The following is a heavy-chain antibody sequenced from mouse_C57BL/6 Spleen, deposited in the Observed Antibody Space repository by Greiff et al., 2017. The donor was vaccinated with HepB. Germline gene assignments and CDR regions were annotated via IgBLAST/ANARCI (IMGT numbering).Heavy chain of an antibody. D-gene: IGHD1-1*01. J-gene: IGHJ4*01. CDR1: GFTFSDYY. CDR3: ARDQLREGHAMDY. Sequence: EVKLMESEGGLVQPGSSMKLSCTASGFTFSDYYMAWVRQVPEKGLEWVANINYDGSSTYYLDSLKSRFIISRDNAKNILYLQMSSLKSEDTATYYCARDQLREGHAMDYWGQGTSVTVSS. V-gene: IGHV5-16*01. CDR2: INYDGSST.